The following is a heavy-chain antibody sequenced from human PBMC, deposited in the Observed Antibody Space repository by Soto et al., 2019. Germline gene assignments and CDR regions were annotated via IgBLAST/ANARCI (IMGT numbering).Heavy chain of an antibody. CDR2: ISAYNGNT. V-gene: IGHV1-18*01. D-gene: IGHD3-3*01. CDR3: ARLGVAYDSESGYSFDY. Sequence: QVQLVQSGAEVKKPGASVKVSCKASGYTFTSYGISWVRQAPGQGLEWMGWISAYNGNTNYAQKLQGRVTMTTDTSTSTAYMELRILRSVDTAVYYCARLGVAYDSESGYSFDYWGQGTLVTVSS. CDR1: GYTFTSYG. J-gene: IGHJ4*02.